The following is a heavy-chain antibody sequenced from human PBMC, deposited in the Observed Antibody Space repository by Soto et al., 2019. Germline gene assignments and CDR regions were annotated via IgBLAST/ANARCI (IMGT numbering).Heavy chain of an antibody. Sequence: ASVNVSCKASGYTFTGYYMHWVRQAPGQGLEWMGWINPNSGGTNYAQKFQGWVTMTRDTSISTAYMELSRLRSDDTAVYYCAREVRSSWRTLIGYYYYGMEVWGQGTTVTVSS. V-gene: IGHV1-2*04. CDR2: INPNSGGT. CDR3: AREVRSSWRTLIGYYYYGMEV. J-gene: IGHJ6*02. D-gene: IGHD6-13*01. CDR1: GYTFTGYY.